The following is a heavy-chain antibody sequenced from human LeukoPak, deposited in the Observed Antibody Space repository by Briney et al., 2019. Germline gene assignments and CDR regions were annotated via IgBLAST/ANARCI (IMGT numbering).Heavy chain of an antibody. D-gene: IGHD1-26*01. V-gene: IGHV3-30-3*01. J-gene: IGHJ4*02. Sequence: GGSLRLSCAASGFTFSSYGMHWVRQVPGKGLEWVAVISYDGSNKYYADSVKGRFTVSRDNSKNTLYLQMNSLRAEDTAVYYCAKVKGVGATTNAFDYWGQGALVTVSS. CDR3: AKVKGVGATTNAFDY. CDR1: GFTFSSYG. CDR2: ISYDGSNK.